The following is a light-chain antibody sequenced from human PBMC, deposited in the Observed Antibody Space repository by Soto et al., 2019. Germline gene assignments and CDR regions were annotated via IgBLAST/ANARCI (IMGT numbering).Light chain of an antibody. Sequence: DIQMTQSPSTLSPSVGDTVTITCRASQSISNWLAWYQQKPGQAPKLLIHKASTLESGVPSRFSGSGSGTEFTLTISSLQPDDFATFYCQQYDRFPYTFGQGTKLEIK. V-gene: IGKV1-5*03. CDR2: KAS. J-gene: IGKJ2*01. CDR3: QQYDRFPYT. CDR1: QSISNW.